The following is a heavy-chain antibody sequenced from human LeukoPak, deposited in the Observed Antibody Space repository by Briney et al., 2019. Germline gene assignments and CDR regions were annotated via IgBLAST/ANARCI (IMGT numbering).Heavy chain of an antibody. D-gene: IGHD4-17*01. CDR3: ARGDYGDYGTVY. CDR1: GYTFTSYD. Sequence: ASVKVSCKASGYTFTSYDINWVRQAPGQGLEWMGWMNPNSGNTGYAQKFQGRVTMTRNTSISTAYMELSSLRSEDTAVYYCARGDYGDYGTVYWRQGTLVTVSS. V-gene: IGHV1-8*01. J-gene: IGHJ4*02. CDR2: MNPNSGNT.